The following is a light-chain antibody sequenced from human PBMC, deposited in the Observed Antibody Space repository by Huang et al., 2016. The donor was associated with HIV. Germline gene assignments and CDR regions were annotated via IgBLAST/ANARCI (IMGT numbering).Light chain of an antibody. CDR3: LQTYTDPHT. V-gene: IGKV1-6*01. CDR2: AAS. Sequence: AIQMTQSPSSLSASVGDRGPITCRASQDIRDDLALFQQRPGKVPKLLISAASTLQIGVPSRFRVSSSVTDFILTITSLQPEDFAAYYCLQTYTDPHTFGQGTNLQIK. J-gene: IGKJ2*01. CDR1: QDIRDD.